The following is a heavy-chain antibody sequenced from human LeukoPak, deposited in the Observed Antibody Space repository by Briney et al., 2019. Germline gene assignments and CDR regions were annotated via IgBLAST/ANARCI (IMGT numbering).Heavy chain of an antibody. V-gene: IGHV4-59*01. D-gene: IGHD6-19*01. Sequence: SETLSLTCTVSGGSISSYFWSWIRQPPGKGLEWIGYIYYSGSTNYNPSLKSRVTISVDTSKSQFSLKLTSVTAADTAVYYCARVPYTTGWPFYFDYWGQGILVTVSS. CDR3: ARVPYTTGWPFYFDY. J-gene: IGHJ4*02. CDR2: IYYSGST. CDR1: GGSISSYF.